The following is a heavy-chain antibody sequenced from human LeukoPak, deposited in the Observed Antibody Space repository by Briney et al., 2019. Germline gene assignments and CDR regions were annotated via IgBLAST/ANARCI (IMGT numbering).Heavy chain of an antibody. CDR2: ITYDGYYK. J-gene: IGHJ3*02. CDR3: ARDSASGSYRHAFDI. D-gene: IGHD1-26*01. Sequence: QPGTSLRLSCAASGFTFTSYGMHWVRQAPGKGLEWVALITYDGYYKYYSDSVKGRFTISSDTSKNTLYLQMNSLRDEDTAVYYCARDSASGSYRHAFDIWGQGTMVTVSS. V-gene: IGHV3-30*03. CDR1: GFTFTSYG.